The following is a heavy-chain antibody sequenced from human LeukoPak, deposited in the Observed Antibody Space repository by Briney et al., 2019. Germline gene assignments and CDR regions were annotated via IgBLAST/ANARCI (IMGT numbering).Heavy chain of an antibody. CDR3: ARGLDTYKSGLD. J-gene: IGHJ4*02. CDR1: GGSFSNYY. V-gene: IGHV4-34*01. CDR2: IHASGST. D-gene: IGHD1-26*01. Sequence: SETLSLTCAVYGGSFSNYYCTWIRQPPGKGLEWIGEIHASGSTNYNPSLMNRVTISLDTSKNQFSLKLSSVTAADTAVYFCARGLDTYKSGLDWGQGTLVTVSS.